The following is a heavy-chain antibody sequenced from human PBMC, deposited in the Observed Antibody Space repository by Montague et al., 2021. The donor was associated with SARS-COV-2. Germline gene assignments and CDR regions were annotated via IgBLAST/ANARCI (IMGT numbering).Heavy chain of an antibody. J-gene: IGHJ4*02. V-gene: IGHV4-59*01. CDR3: ARAQNTCFIANCVNYFDV. CDR2: VHYTGST. Sequence: SECLSLTCEVSGGSMSGYYWTWIRQSPGKGLEWIGYVHYTGSTKYNPSLKTRVSLSLDTPKNHFSLHLSSVTAADTAIYFCARAQNTCFIANCVNYFDVWGLGALVTVSS. D-gene: IGHD1-1*01. CDR1: GGSMSGYY.